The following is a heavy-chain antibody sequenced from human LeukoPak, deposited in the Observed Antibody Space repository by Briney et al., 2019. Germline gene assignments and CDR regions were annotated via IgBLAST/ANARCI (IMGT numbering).Heavy chain of an antibody. J-gene: IGHJ4*02. CDR1: GFTFSSYG. V-gene: IGHV3-33*01. CDR3: ARDRYYGSGREFDY. Sequence: PGGSLRLSCAASGFTFSSYGMHWVRQAPGKGLEWVAVIWYDGSNKYYADSVEGRFTTSRDNSKNTLYLQMNSLRAEDTAVYYCARDRYYGSGREFDYWGQGTLVTVSS. CDR2: IWYDGSNK. D-gene: IGHD3-10*01.